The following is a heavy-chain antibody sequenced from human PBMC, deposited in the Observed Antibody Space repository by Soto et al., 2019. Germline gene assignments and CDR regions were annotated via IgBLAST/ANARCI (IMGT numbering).Heavy chain of an antibody. CDR1: GGTFSSYT. D-gene: IGHD3-10*01. J-gene: IGHJ4*02. Sequence: QVQLVQSGAEVKKPGSSVKVSCKASGGTFSSYTISWVRQAPGQGLEWMGRIIPILGIANYAQKFQGRVTITADKSTSTAYMELSSLRSEDTAVYYWAREEYYYGSGAFVDYWGQGTLVTVSS. V-gene: IGHV1-69*08. CDR3: AREEYYYGSGAFVDY. CDR2: IIPILGIA.